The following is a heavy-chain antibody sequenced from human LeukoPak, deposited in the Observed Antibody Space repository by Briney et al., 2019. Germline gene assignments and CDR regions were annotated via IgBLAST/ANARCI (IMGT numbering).Heavy chain of an antibody. CDR2: IYYSGST. J-gene: IGHJ5*02. D-gene: IGHD3-10*01. CDR3: ARARERMGVRGVINWFDP. CDR1: GGSINSGGYS. V-gene: IGHV4-30-4*07. Sequence: PSETLSLTCAVSGGSINSGGYSWRWIRQPPGKGLEWIGFIYYSGSTYYNPSLKSRYTISLDTSKNQFSLKLSSVTAADTAVYYCARARERMGVRGVINWFDPWGQGTLVTVSS.